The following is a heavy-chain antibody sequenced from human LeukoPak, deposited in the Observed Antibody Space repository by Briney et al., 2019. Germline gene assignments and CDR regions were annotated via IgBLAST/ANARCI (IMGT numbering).Heavy chain of an antibody. D-gene: IGHD3-9*01. CDR2: IYHSGST. J-gene: IGHJ3*02. CDR1: GGSISSSNW. Sequence: PSETLSLTCAVSGGSISSSNWWSWVRQPPGKGLEWIGEIYHSGSTNYNPSLKNRVTISVDTSKNQFSLKLSSVTAADTAVYYCARSTRYFDWLSLGTIEGIRSGSFRYLSPSTRSCAFDIWGQGTMVTVSS. V-gene: IGHV4-4*02. CDR3: ARSTRYFDWLSLGTIEGIRSGSFRYLSPSTRSCAFDI.